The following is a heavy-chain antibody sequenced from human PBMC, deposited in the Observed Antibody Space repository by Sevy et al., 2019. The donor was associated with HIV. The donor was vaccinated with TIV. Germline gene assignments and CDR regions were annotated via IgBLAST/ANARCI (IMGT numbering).Heavy chain of an antibody. CDR3: AKDGQPYYDILTGYYKTQRYYFDY. Sequence: GGSLRLSCAASGFSFSSYAMSWVSQAPGKGLEWVSAISGSGGSTYYADSVKGRFTISRDNSKNTLYLQMNSLRAEDTAADYFAKDGQPYYDILTGYYKTQRYYFDYWGQGTLVTVSS. CDR2: ISGSGGST. CDR1: GFSFSSYA. J-gene: IGHJ4*02. V-gene: IGHV3-23*01. D-gene: IGHD3-9*01.